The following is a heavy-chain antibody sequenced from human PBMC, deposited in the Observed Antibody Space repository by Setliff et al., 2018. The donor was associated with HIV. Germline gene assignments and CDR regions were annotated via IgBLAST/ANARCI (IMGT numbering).Heavy chain of an antibody. Sequence: SVKVSCKASGGTYRKYSISWVRQAPGQGLGWMGGIIPIFGSTTYAQKFQDRVSITADESKDTVEMELSSLTSEDTAVYYCARDDHYYDLGSILSDWYFDLWDRGTLVTVSS. V-gene: IGHV1-69*13. CDR1: GGTYRKYS. CDR2: IIPIFGST. J-gene: IGHJ2*01. CDR3: ARDDHYYDLGSILSDWYFDL. D-gene: IGHD3-10*01.